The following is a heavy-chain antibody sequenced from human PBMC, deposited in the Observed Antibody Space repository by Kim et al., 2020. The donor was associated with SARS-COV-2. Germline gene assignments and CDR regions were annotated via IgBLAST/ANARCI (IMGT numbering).Heavy chain of an antibody. Sequence: GESLKISCKGSGYSFTSYWIGWVRQMPGKGLEWMGIIYPGDSDTRYSPSFQGQVTISADKSISTAYLQWSSLKASDTGMYYCARELGNSYYGMDVWGQGTTVTVSS. J-gene: IGHJ6*02. D-gene: IGHD7-27*01. CDR2: IYPGDSDT. V-gene: IGHV5-51*01. CDR3: ARELGNSYYGMDV. CDR1: GYSFTSYW.